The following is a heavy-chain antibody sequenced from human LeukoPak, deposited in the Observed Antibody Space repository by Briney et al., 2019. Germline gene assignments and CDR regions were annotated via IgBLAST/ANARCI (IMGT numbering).Heavy chain of an antibody. CDR3: ARDCSGGSCYGAFDI. CDR1: GGSISSGGYS. D-gene: IGHD2-15*01. V-gene: IGHV4-30-2*01. J-gene: IGHJ3*02. Sequence: SETLSLTCAVSGGSISSGGYSWSWIRQPPGKGLEWIGYIYHSGSTYYNPSLKSRVTISVDRSKNQFSLKLSSVTAADTAVYYCARDCSGGSCYGAFDIWGQGTMVTVSS. CDR2: IYHSGST.